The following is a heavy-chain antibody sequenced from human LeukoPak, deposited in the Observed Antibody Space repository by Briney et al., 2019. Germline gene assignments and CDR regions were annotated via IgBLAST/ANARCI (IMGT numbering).Heavy chain of an antibody. Sequence: GGSLRLSWAGSGFTFISYSMNWVRQAPGKGLEWVSYISGTSTNIYYADSVKGRFTISRDNAKNSLYLQLNSLRAEDTAVYYCARSGTTYYYDSSTRIWGQGTMVTVSS. CDR2: ISGTSTNI. CDR3: ARSGTTYYYDSSTRI. D-gene: IGHD3-22*01. CDR1: GFTFISYS. V-gene: IGHV3-48*04. J-gene: IGHJ3*02.